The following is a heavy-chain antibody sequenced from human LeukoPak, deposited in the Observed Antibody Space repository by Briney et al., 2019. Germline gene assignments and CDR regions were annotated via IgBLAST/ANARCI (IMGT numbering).Heavy chain of an antibody. Sequence: ASVKVSCKASGYTFTSYAMHWVRQAPGQRLEWMGWINAGNGNTKYSQKFQGRVTITRDTSASTAYMELSSLRSEDTAVYYCASSLEWLPTYNYYGMDVWGQGTTVTVSS. V-gene: IGHV1-3*01. J-gene: IGHJ6*02. CDR3: ASSLEWLPTYNYYGMDV. D-gene: IGHD3-3*01. CDR1: GYTFTSYA. CDR2: INAGNGNT.